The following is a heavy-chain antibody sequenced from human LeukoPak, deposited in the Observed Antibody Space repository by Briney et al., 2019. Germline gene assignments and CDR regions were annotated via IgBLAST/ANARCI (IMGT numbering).Heavy chain of an antibody. D-gene: IGHD5-18*01. J-gene: IGHJ4*02. CDR2: ISSSSSYI. CDR1: GFTFSSYS. CDR3: ARAGWIQLWTFDY. V-gene: IGHV3-21*01. Sequence: GGSLRLPCAASGFTFSSYSMNWVRQAPGKGLEWVSSISSSSSYIYYADSVKGRFTISRDNAKNSLYLQMNSLRAEDTAVYYCARAGWIQLWTFDYWGQGTLVTVSS.